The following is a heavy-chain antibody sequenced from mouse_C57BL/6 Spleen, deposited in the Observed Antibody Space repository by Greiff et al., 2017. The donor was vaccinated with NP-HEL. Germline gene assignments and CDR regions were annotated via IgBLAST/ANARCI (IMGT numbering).Heavy chain of an antibody. Sequence: QVQLQQSGAELARPGASVKMSCKASGYTFTSYTMHWVKQRPGQGLEWIGYINPSSGYTKYNQKFKDKATLTADKSSSTAYMQLSSLTSEDSAVDYCARSYMQARDYWGQGTSVTVAS. CDR3: ARSYMQARDY. V-gene: IGHV1-4*01. D-gene: IGHD6-5*01. CDR1: GYTFTSYT. J-gene: IGHJ4*01. CDR2: INPSSGYT.